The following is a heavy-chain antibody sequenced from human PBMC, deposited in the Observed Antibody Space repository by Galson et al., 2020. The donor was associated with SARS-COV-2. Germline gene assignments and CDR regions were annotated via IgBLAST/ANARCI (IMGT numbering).Heavy chain of an antibody. D-gene: IGHD3-9*01. CDR1: GFTFSDYY. CDR2: ISSSGSTI. V-gene: IGHV3-11*01. J-gene: IGHJ4*02. CDR3: ARETSAYYDMLTGYTRPYYFDY. Sequence: GGSLRLSCAASGFTFSDYYMSWIRQAPGKGLEWVSYISSSGSTIYYADSVKGRFTISRDNAKNSLYLQMNSLRAEDTAVYYCARETSAYYDMLTGYTRPYYFDYWGQGTLVTVSS.